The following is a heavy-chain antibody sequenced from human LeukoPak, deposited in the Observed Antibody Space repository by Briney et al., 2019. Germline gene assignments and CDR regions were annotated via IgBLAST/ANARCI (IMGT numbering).Heavy chain of an antibody. D-gene: IGHD2-2*01. V-gene: IGHV3-30*02. CDR2: IRYDGSNK. CDR3: AKDQCSSTSCYASFDY. J-gene: IGHJ4*02. CDR1: GFTFSSYG. Sequence: PGGSLRLSCAASGFTFSSYGMHWVRQAPGKGLEWVAFIRYDGSNKYYADSVKGRITISRDNSKNTVYLQMNSLRAEDTAVYYCAKDQCSSTSCYASFDYWGQGTLVTVSS.